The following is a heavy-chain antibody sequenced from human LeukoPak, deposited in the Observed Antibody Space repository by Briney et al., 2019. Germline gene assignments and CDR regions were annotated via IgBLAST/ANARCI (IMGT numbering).Heavy chain of an antibody. D-gene: IGHD1-26*01. CDR2: IYYGGST. J-gene: IGHJ4*02. Sequence: KASETLSLTCTVSGGSISSSNYYWGWIRQPPGKGLEWIGSIYYGGSTYYNPSLKSRVTISVDTSKNQFSLKLSSVAAADTAVYYCATPEVGGVVDYWGQGTLVTVSS. CDR1: GGSISSSNYY. V-gene: IGHV4-39*07. CDR3: ATPEVGGVVDY.